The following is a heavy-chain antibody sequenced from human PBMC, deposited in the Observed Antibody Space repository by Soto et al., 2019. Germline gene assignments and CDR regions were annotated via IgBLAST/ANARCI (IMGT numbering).Heavy chain of an antibody. CDR1: GFTFTSSA. CDR3: AADPAGSRGQYYGEGMDG. Sequence: SVKVSCKASGFTFTSSAVQWVRQARGQRLEWIGWIVVGSGNTNYAQKFQERVTITRDMSTSTAYMELSSLRSEDTAVYYCAADPAGSRGQYYGEGMDGWGQGTTVSVSS. J-gene: IGHJ6*02. D-gene: IGHD3-22*01. CDR2: IVVGSGNT. V-gene: IGHV1-58*01.